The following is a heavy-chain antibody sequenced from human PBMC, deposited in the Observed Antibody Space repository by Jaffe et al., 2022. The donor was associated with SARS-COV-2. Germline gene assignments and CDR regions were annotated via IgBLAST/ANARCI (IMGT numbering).Heavy chain of an antibody. Sequence: EVQLVESGGGLVKPGGSLRLSCAASGFTFSNAWMSWVRQAPGKGLEWVGRIKSKTDGGTTDYAAPVKGRFTISRDDSKNTLYLQMNSLKTEDTAVYYCTTMTGVRGIVVVVAASRGMDVWGQGTTVTVSS. V-gene: IGHV3-15*01. CDR3: TTMTGVRGIVVVVAASRGMDV. CDR1: GFTFSNAW. J-gene: IGHJ6*02. CDR2: IKSKTDGGTT. D-gene: IGHD2-15*01.